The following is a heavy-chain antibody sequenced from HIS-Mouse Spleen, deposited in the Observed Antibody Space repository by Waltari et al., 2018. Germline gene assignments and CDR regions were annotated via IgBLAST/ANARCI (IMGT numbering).Heavy chain of an antibody. CDR1: GITFSDHY. D-gene: IGHD3-10*01. V-gene: IGHV3-72*01. Sequence: EVQLVESGGGLVQPGGSLRLSCAASGITFSDHYMDWVRQAPGKGLEWVGRTRNKANSYTTEYAASVKGRFTISRDDSKNSLYLQMNSLKTEDTAVYYCARDMGIWGQGTMVTVSS. CDR3: ARDMGI. J-gene: IGHJ3*02. CDR2: TRNKANSYTT.